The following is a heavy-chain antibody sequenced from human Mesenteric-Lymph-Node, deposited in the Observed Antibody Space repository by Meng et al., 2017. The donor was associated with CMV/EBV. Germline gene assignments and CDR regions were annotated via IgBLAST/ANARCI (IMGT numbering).Heavy chain of an antibody. CDR1: GFTFNSYS. D-gene: IGHD4-17*01. Sequence: GGSLRLSCAASGFTFNSYSMNWVRQAPGKGLEWVTFIWYDGSNKYYADSVKGRFTISRDNSKNSLYLQMNSLTTEDTALYYCAKGDHRGGDYVDAFDIWGQGTMVTVSS. CDR2: IWYDGSNK. V-gene: IGHV3-30*02. CDR3: AKGDHRGGDYVDAFDI. J-gene: IGHJ3*02.